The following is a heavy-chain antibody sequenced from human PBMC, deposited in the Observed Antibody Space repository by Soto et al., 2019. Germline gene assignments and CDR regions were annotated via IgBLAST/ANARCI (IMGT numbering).Heavy chain of an antibody. V-gene: IGHV1-18*01. CDR1: GYSFTTYG. Sequence: QVQLVQSGGEVKKPGASVKVSCKTSGYSFTTYGISWVRQAPGQGLEWMGWISAYNGNTNYAQKLQARVTMTTDTATSAASMEMRDMRSDDPASDYCAGEGPARYYHGGLDVWGQGSPVTVSS. CDR3: AGEGPARYYHGGLDV. J-gene: IGHJ6*02. CDR2: ISAYNGNT.